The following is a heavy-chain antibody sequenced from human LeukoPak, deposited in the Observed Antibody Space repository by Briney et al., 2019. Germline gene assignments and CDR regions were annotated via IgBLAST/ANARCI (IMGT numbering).Heavy chain of an antibody. D-gene: IGHD2-2*01. V-gene: IGHV4-59*01. CDR2: IYYSGST. CDR3: ARLGRVVPAARVAFDI. Sequence: PSETLSLTCTVSGGSISSYYWSWIRQPPGKGLEWIGYIYYSGSTNYNPSLKSRVTISVDTSKNQFSLKLSSVTAADTAVYYCARLGRVVPAARVAFDIWGQGTMVTVSS. J-gene: IGHJ3*02. CDR1: GGSISSYY.